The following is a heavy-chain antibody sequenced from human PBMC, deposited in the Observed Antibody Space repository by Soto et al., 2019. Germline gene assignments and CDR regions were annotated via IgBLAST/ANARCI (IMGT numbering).Heavy chain of an antibody. J-gene: IGHJ4*02. CDR3: ARAPSQPFYFDY. Sequence: PSETLSLTCTVSGGSISSGGYYWSWIRQHPGKGLEWIGYIYYSGSTYYNPSLKSRVTISVDTSKNQFSLKLSSVTAADTAVYYCARAPSQPFYFDYWGKGTLVTVSS. CDR1: GGSISSGGYY. CDR2: IYYSGST. V-gene: IGHV4-31*03.